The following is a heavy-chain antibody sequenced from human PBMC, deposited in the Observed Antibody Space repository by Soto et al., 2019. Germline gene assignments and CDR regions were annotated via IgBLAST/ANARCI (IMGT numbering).Heavy chain of an antibody. CDR3: ARGVIGRGVIIKNPYYYYGMDV. Sequence: GASVKVSCKASGGTFSSYAISWVRQAPGEGLEWMGGIIPIFGTANYAQKFQGRVTITADKSTSTAYMELSSLRSEDTAVYYCARGVIGRGVIIKNPYYYYGMDVWGQGTTVTVSS. D-gene: IGHD3-10*01. V-gene: IGHV1-69*06. CDR1: GGTFSSYA. J-gene: IGHJ6*02. CDR2: IIPIFGTA.